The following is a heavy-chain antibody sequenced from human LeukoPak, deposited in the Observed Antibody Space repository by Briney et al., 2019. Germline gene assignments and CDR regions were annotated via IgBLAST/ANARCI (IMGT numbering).Heavy chain of an antibody. Sequence: ASVKVSCKASGYTFTSYGITWVRQAPGQGLEWVGWISAYNGNTNYEQKLQGRVTMTRDTSTSTVYMELRSLRSDDTAVYYCARTTVTTKTYYYYMDVWGKGTTVTISS. J-gene: IGHJ6*03. CDR3: ARTTVTTKTYYYYMDV. D-gene: IGHD4-17*01. V-gene: IGHV1-18*04. CDR2: ISAYNGNT. CDR1: GYTFTSYG.